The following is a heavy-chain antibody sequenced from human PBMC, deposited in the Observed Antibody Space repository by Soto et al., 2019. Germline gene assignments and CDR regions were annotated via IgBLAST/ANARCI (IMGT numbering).Heavy chain of an antibody. CDR3: ARGRYGDY. Sequence: QVHLVQSGAEVKKPGASVKVSCKGSGYAFTTYGIPWVRQAPGQGLEWMGWISAHNGNTNYAQKPQGRVTVTRDTSTSTAYMELRGLRSDDTAVYYCARGRYGDYWGQGALVTVSS. D-gene: IGHD1-1*01. V-gene: IGHV1-18*01. J-gene: IGHJ4*02. CDR2: ISAHNGNT. CDR1: GYAFTTYG.